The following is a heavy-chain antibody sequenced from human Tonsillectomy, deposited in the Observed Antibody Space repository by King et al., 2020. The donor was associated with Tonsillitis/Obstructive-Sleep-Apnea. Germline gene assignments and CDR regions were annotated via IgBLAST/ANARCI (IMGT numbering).Heavy chain of an antibody. CDR1: AFTFNKYA. CDR3: ARVVYETNAHKFDY. CDR2: IRDSGVYT. D-gene: IGHD2-8*01. J-gene: IGHJ4*02. Sequence: VQLVESGGDLVQPGGSLRLSCAASAFTFNKYAMTWVRQAPGKGLEWVSVIRDSGVYTYYADSVKVRFTISRDNDWNTLSLQMNSLRAEDTAVYYCARVVYETNAHKFDYWGQGTLVTVAS. V-gene: IGHV3-23*04.